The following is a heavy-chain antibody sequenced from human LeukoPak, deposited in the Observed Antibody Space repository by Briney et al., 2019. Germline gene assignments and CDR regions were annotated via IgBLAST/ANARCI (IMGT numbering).Heavy chain of an antibody. V-gene: IGHV5-51*01. CDR3: ACVPSSRGALDI. Sequence: GESLKISCKGSGYSFTSYWIGWLRQMPGKGLEWMGIIYPGDSDTRYSPYFQAQVTISADTSYNTAYLQWLGLKASKPAMYYCACVPSSRGALDIWGQGTMVTVSS. J-gene: IGHJ3*02. CDR2: IYPGDSDT. D-gene: IGHD6-13*01. CDR1: GYSFTSYW.